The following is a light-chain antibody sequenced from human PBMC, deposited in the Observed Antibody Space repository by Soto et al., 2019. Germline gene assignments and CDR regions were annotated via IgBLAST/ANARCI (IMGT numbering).Light chain of an antibody. CDR2: EVS. CDR3: ISYTSSSTLV. J-gene: IGLJ1*01. Sequence: QSALTQPASVSGSPGQSITISCTGTSSDVGGYNYVSWYQQHPGKAPKLMIYEVSNRPSGVSNRVSGSKSGNTASLTISGLQAEGEADYYCISYTSSSTLVFGTGTKVAVL. CDR1: SSDVGGYNY. V-gene: IGLV2-14*01.